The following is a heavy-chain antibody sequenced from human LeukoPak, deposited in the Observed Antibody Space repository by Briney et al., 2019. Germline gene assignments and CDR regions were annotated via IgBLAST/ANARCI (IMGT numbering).Heavy chain of an antibody. CDR1: GFTFSSYE. Sequence: GGSLRLSCAVSGFTFSSYEMNWVRQAPGKGLEWVSYISSSGSTIYYADSVKGRFTISRDNAKNSLYLQMNSLRAEDTAVYYCARTIYSGYDEDYGMDVWGQGTTVTVSS. D-gene: IGHD5-12*01. CDR3: ARTIYSGYDEDYGMDV. V-gene: IGHV3-48*03. J-gene: IGHJ6*02. CDR2: ISSSGSTI.